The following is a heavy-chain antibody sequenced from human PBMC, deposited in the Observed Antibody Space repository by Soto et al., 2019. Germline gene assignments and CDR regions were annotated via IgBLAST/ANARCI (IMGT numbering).Heavy chain of an antibody. V-gene: IGHV1-18*01. J-gene: IGHJ3*02. Sequence: QVQLVQSGAEVKKPGASVKVSCKASGYTFTSYGISWVRQAPGQGLEWMGWISAYNGNTNYAQKLQGRVTMTTDTSTSTAYMELRSLRSDDTAVYYCASSADHYYDSSGPPPGAFDIWGQGTMVTVSS. CDR3: ASSADHYYDSSGPPPGAFDI. D-gene: IGHD3-22*01. CDR1: GYTFTSYG. CDR2: ISAYNGNT.